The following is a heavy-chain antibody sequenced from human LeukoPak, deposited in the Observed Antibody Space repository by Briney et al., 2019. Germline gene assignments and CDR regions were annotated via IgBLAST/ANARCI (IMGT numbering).Heavy chain of an antibody. CDR1: GYTFTSYD. J-gene: IGHJ6*02. CDR2: MNPNSGNT. Sequence: GASVKVSCKASGYTFTSYDINWVRQATGQGLEWMGWMNPNSGNTGYAQKFQGRVTMTRNTSISTAYMELSSLRSEDTAVYYCARGRHKGDGYIILYYYYGMDVWGQGTTVTVSS. CDR3: ARGRHKGDGYIILYYYYGMDV. V-gene: IGHV1-8*01. D-gene: IGHD5-24*01.